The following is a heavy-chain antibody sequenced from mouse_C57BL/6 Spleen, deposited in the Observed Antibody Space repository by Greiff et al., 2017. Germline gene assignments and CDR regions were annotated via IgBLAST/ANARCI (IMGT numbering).Heavy chain of an antibody. CDR3: ARRGTTVVAEDYFDY. V-gene: IGHV1-53*01. D-gene: IGHD1-1*01. J-gene: IGHJ2*01. CDR1: GFTFTSYW. CDR2: INPSNGGT. Sequence: QVQLQQPGTELVKPGASVKLSCKASGFTFTSYWMHWVKQRPGQGLEWIGNINPSNGGTNYYEKFKSKATLTVDKSSSTAYMQLSSLTSEDSAVYYGARRGTTVVAEDYFDYWGQGTTLTVSS.